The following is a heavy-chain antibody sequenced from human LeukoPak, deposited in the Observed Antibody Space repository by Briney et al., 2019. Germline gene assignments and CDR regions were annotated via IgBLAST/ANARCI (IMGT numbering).Heavy chain of an antibody. Sequence: VASVKVSCKASGYTFTSYAMHWVRQAPGQRLEWMGWINAGNGNTKYSQKFQGRVTITRDTSASTAYMELSSLRSEDTAVYYCARDITMVRGPPGYWGQGTLVTVSS. V-gene: IGHV1-3*01. CDR3: ARDITMVRGPPGY. CDR2: INAGNGNT. J-gene: IGHJ4*02. D-gene: IGHD3-10*01. CDR1: GYTFTSYA.